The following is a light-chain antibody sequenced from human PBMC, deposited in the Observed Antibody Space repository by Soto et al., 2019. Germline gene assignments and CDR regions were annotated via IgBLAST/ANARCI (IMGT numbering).Light chain of an antibody. CDR2: EVT. J-gene: IGLJ2*01. CDR3: ISYTGSTTLVV. Sequence: QSVLTQPASVSGSPGQSITISCTGASSDVGGYNYVSWYQQYPGKAPKLMIYEVTNRPSGVSDRFSGSKSGNTASLTISGLQAEDEADYYCISYTGSTTLVVFGGGTKLTVL. V-gene: IGLV2-14*01. CDR1: SSDVGGYNY.